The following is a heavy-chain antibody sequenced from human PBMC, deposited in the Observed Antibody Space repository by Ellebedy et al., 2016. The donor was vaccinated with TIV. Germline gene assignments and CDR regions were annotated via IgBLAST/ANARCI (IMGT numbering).Heavy chain of an antibody. D-gene: IGHD3-22*01. CDR3: AKDANYFDRSGYPAFYTEY. CDR2: ISYDGRNE. J-gene: IGHJ4*02. V-gene: IGHV3-30*18. CDR1: GFTFSTHG. Sequence: PGGSLRLSCAVSGFTFSTHGMHWVRQAPGKGLEWLAIISYDGRNEYSADFVKGRFTISRDNSKNTLYLQMNSLRAEDTAVYYCAKDANYFDRSGYPAFYTEYWGQGTLVTVSS.